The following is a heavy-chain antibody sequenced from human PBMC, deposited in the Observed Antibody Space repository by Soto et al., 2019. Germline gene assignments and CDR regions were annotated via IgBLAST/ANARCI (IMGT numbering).Heavy chain of an antibody. V-gene: IGHV1-2*02. CDR1: GYTFSGFY. Sequence: QVLLLQSGAEVKKPGASVKVSCKASGYTFSGFYMHWVRQAPGQGLEWMGWINPNSGGTKSAEKFQGRVTMTRDTSISTAYMELSRLTSDDTAVYYCASAAVTGTAGLDSWGQGTQVTVSS. CDR3: ASAAVTGTAGLDS. CDR2: INPNSGGT. J-gene: IGHJ4*02. D-gene: IGHD6-19*01.